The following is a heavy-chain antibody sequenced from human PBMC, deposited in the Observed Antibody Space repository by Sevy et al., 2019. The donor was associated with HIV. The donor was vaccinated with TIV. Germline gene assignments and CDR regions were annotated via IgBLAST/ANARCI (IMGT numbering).Heavy chain of an antibody. J-gene: IGHJ5*02. CDR1: GYTFTDYY. D-gene: IGHD2-21*02. CDR3: ATKGGGGDNTACRPFGP. Sequence: ASVKVSCKASGYTFTDYYIHWVRQAPGQGLEWMGWINPKSGDTKYAQKFQGRVTVTRDTSISSAYMELSSLISDDTAVYYCATKGGGGDNTACRPFGPWGQGTLVTVSS. CDR2: INPKSGDT. V-gene: IGHV1-2*02.